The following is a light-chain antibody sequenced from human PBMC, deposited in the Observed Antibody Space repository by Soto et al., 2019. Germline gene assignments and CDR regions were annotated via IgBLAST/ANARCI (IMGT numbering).Light chain of an antibody. CDR3: CSYASSSSRV. CDR1: RSDVGYSNY. V-gene: IGLV2-14*01. Sequence: QSALTQPASVSGSPGQSITISCTGTRSDVGYSNYVSWYQQHPGKAPKLIIYEVRNRPSGVSNRFSGSKSGNTASLTISGLQAEDEADYYCCSYASSSSRVFGGGPKVTVL. CDR2: EVR. J-gene: IGLJ2*01.